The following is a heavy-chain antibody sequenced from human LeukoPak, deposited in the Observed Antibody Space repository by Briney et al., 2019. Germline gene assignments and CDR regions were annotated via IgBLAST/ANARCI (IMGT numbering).Heavy chain of an antibody. J-gene: IGHJ6*02. CDR2: INHSGST. CDR3: ARYADFGFGNYYYGMDV. Sequence: PSETLSLTCAVYGGSFSGYYWSWIRQPPGKGLEWIGEINHSGSTNYNPSLKSRVTISVDTSKNQFSLKLSSVTAADTAVYYCARYADFGFGNYYYGMDVWGQGTTVTVSS. D-gene: IGHD3-10*01. CDR1: GGSFSGYY. V-gene: IGHV4-34*01.